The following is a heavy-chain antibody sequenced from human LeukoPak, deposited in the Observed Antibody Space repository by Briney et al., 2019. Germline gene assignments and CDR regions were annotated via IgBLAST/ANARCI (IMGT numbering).Heavy chain of an antibody. D-gene: IGHD6-13*01. CDR3: ARVIDVAAAGYFDS. CDR1: GGSISSTSYY. Sequence: SETLSLTCTVSGGSISSTSYYWGWIRQPPGKGLEWIGSIYYSGSTYYNPSLKSRVTISVDTSKNQFSLKLSSVTAADTALYYCARVIDVAAAGYFDSWGQGTQVTVSS. V-gene: IGHV4-39*07. CDR2: IYYSGST. J-gene: IGHJ4*02.